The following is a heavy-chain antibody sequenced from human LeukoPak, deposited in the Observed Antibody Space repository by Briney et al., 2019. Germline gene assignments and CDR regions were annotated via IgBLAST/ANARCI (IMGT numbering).Heavy chain of an antibody. Sequence: GGSLRLSCAASGFTFSFHGMNWVRQAPGKGLEWVSGISPGGEIPYYADSVKGRFTISRDNSKNTLYLQMNNLRAEDTAVYYCAPRVVGSAPFDYWGQGTLVTVSS. CDR1: GFTFSFHG. J-gene: IGHJ4*02. CDR3: APRVVGSAPFDY. V-gene: IGHV3-23*01. D-gene: IGHD2-15*01. CDR2: ISPGGEIP.